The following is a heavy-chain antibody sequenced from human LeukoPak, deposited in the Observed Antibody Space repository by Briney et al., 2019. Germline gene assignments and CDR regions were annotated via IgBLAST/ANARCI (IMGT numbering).Heavy chain of an antibody. D-gene: IGHD6-13*01. J-gene: IGHJ4*02. V-gene: IGHV3-7*01. CDR2: IKQDGSEK. CDR1: GFTFSSRW. Sequence: PGGSLRLSCAASGFTFSSRWMSWVRQAPGKGLEWVANIKQDGSEKYYVDSVKGRFTISRGNAKNSLYLQMNSLRAEDTAVYYCARGSSSWIVYWGQGTLVTVSS. CDR3: ARGSSSWIVY.